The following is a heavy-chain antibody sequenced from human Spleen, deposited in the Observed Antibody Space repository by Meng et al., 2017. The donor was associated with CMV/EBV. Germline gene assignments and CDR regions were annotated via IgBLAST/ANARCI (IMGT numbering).Heavy chain of an antibody. Sequence: SETLSLTCAPYGGFFSGYNWSWIRQPPGKGLEWIGEINHFGSINYNPSLKSRVTISVDTSKNQFSLNLTSMTAADTAVYYCARGVRTVTTFKDYYYGMDVWGQGTTVTVSS. CDR1: GGFFSGYN. D-gene: IGHD4-11*01. V-gene: IGHV4-34*01. J-gene: IGHJ6*02. CDR2: INHFGSI. CDR3: ARGVRTVTTFKDYYYGMDV.